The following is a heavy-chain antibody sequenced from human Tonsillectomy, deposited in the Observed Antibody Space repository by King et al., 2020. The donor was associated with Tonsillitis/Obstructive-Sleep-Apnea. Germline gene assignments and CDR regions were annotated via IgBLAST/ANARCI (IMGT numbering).Heavy chain of an antibody. CDR2: ISGYNGNT. J-gene: IGHJ6*02. D-gene: IGHD6-19*01. CDR3: ARIGVAGNYYYYGMDV. CDR1: GYTFTSYG. Sequence: VQLVESGAEVKKPGASVKVSCKASGYTFTSYGISWVRQAPGQGLEWMGWISGYNGNTNYAQNLQGRVTMTTDTATSTAYMELRSLSSDDTAVYYCARIGVAGNYYYYGMDVWGQGTTVTVSS. V-gene: IGHV1-18*01.